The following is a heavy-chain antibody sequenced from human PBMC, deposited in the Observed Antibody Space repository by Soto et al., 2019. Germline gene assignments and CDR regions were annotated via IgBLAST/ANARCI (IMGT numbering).Heavy chain of an antibody. Sequence: QVQLDQSGAEVKKPGSSVKVSCKASGGSFSSDAISWVRQAPGQGLEWMGGIIPMFGSPNYAPEFQGRVTMTADKSTRTLYMEVSSLRSDDTAGYYCARGIRQSSGWDRDNGGQGTQVTVSS. J-gene: IGHJ4*02. CDR3: ARGIRQSSGWDRDN. V-gene: IGHV1-69*06. CDR2: IIPMFGSP. D-gene: IGHD6-19*01. CDR1: GGSFSSDA.